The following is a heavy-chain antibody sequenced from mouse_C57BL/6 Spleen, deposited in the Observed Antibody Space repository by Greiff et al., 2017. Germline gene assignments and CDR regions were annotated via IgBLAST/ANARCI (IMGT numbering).Heavy chain of an antibody. CDR2: INPYNGDT. V-gene: IGHV1-20*01. D-gene: IGHD2-5*01. Sequence: VQLQQSGPELVKPGDSVKISCKASGYSFTGYFMNWVMQSHGKSLEWIGRINPYNGDTFYNQKFKGKATLTVDKSSSTAHMELRSLTSEDSAVYYCARGDYYSNYAYAMGYWGQGTSVTVSS. CDR3: ARGDYYSNYAYAMGY. J-gene: IGHJ4*01. CDR1: GYSFTGYF.